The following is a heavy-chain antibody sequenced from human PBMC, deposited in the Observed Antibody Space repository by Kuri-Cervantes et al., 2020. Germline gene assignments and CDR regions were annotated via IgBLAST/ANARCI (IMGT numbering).Heavy chain of an antibody. J-gene: IGHJ6*02. CDR2: IYYSGST. D-gene: IGHD5-24*01. Sequence: SETRSPTCTVSNGTISSGDYYRSWIRQPPGKGLEWIGYIYYSGSTYYNPSLKSRVTISVDTSKNQFSLKLSSVTAADTAVYYCARGSGYNYDYYYGMDVCGQGTTVTVSS. CDR3: ARGSGYNYDYYYGMDV. CDR1: NGTISSGDYY. V-gene: IGHV4-30-4*01.